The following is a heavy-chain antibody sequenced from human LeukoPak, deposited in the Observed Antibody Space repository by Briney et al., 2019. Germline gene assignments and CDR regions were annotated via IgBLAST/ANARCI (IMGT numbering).Heavy chain of an antibody. J-gene: IGHJ4*02. CDR3: ATVFKGSSLEDY. V-gene: IGHV3-74*03. CDR1: GFTITNNW. CDR2: IKNDESTA. D-gene: IGHD1-26*01. Sequence: GGSLRLSCVASGFTITNNWMYWVRQAPGRGLVWVSQIKNDESTAVYADSVKGRFTISRDNAKNTLYLQMNSLRVEDTAVYYCATVFKGSSLEDYWGQGTRVTVSS.